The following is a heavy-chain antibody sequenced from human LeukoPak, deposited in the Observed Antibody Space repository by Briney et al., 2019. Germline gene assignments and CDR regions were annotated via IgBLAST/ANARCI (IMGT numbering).Heavy chain of an antibody. CDR1: GYTFTSYD. CDR3: ARDSGSRFDY. J-gene: IGHJ4*02. Sequence: HRASVKVSCKASGYTFTSYDINWLRQATGQGLEWMGWISAYNGNTNYAQKLQGRVTMTTDTSTSTAYMELRSLRSDDTAVYYCARDSGSRFDYWGQGTLVTVSS. D-gene: IGHD3-10*01. CDR2: ISAYNGNT. V-gene: IGHV1-18*01.